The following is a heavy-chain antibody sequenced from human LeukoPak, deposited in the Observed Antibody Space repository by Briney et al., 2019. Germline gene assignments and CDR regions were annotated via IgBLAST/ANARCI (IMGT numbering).Heavy chain of an antibody. J-gene: IGHJ4*02. CDR2: ISSSGSTI. Sequence: GGSLRLSCAASGFTFSDYYMSWIRQAPGKGLEWVSYISSSGSTIYYADSVKGRFTISRDNSRSTLYLQMDSLRAEDTAIYYCARSFIDFNPFDNWGQGTLVIVSS. D-gene: IGHD3-9*01. CDR1: GFTFSDYY. CDR3: ARSFIDFNPFDN. V-gene: IGHV3-11*04.